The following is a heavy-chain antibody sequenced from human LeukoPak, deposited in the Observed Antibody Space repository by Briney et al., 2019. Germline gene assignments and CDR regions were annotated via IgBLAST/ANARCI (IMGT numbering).Heavy chain of an antibody. D-gene: IGHD3-16*01. V-gene: IGHV3-15*01. CDR2: IKSKSAGGTT. CDR3: TTGGHYVGS. Sequence: GGSLTLSCAGSGFTFSDAWMSWVRQAPGKALEWVGHIKSKSAGGTTDYVAPVRGRFTISRDDSINTLFLHMRSLKTEDTAAYFCTTGGHYVGSWGQGTLVTVSS. CDR1: GFTFSDAW. J-gene: IGHJ5*02.